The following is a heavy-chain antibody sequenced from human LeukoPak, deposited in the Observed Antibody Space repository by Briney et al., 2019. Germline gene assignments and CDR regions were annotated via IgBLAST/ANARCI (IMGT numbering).Heavy chain of an antibody. CDR1: GFTFSSYW. Sequence: GGSLRLSCAASGFTFSSYWMTWVRQAPGKGLEWVANIKFDGNEKYYVDSVKGRFTISRDNAKNSLYLQMNSLRAEDTALYYCARLDEAFDNWGQGTLVTVSS. J-gene: IGHJ4*02. V-gene: IGHV3-7*01. CDR3: ARLDEAFDN. D-gene: IGHD5-24*01. CDR2: IKFDGNEK.